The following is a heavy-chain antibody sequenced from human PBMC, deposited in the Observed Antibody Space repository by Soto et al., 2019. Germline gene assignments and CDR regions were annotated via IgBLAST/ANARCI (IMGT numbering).Heavy chain of an antibody. V-gene: IGHV4-34*01. CDR2: INHSGST. CDR1: GGSFSGYY. CDR3: ARRNGMVRGVARDYYYGMDV. Sequence: SETLSLTCAVYGGSFSGYYLSWIRQPPGKGLEWIGEINHSGSTNYNPSLKSRVTISVDTSKNQFSLKLSSVTAADTAVYYCARRNGMVRGVARDYYYGMDVWGQGTTVT. D-gene: IGHD3-10*01. J-gene: IGHJ6*02.